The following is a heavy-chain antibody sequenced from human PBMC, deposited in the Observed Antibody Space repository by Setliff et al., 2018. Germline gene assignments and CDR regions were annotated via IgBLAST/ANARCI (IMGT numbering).Heavy chain of an antibody. J-gene: IGHJ4*02. D-gene: IGHD2-15*01. CDR2: IKTGGSGA. CDR1: GFTFSTYW. Sequence: GGSLRLSCAASGFTFSTYWIHWVRQDPGKGLLWVSHIKTGGSGATYADSVKGRFTVSRDDAKNTLYLQMNSLRPEDTAVYYCARTCSGSGCYAGLESWGQGTPVTVSS. V-gene: IGHV3-74*01. CDR3: ARTCSGSGCYAGLES.